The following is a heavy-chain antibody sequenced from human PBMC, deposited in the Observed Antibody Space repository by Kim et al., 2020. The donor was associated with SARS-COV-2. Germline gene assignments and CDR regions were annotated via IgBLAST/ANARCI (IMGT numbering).Heavy chain of an antibody. V-gene: IGHV3-48*02. J-gene: IGHJ4*02. Sequence: GGSLRLSCAASGFTFSSYSMNWVRQAPGKGLEWVSYISSSSSTIYYADSVKGRFTISRDNAKNSLYLQMNSLRDEDTAVYYCARDYIVGATDYFDYWGQGTLVTVSS. CDR1: GFTFSSYS. D-gene: IGHD1-26*01. CDR2: ISSSSSTI. CDR3: ARDYIVGATDYFDY.